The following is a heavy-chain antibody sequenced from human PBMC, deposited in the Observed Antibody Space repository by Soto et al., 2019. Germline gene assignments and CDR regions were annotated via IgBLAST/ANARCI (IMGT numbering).Heavy chain of an antibody. CDR3: ARSVAVPGAHIDY. CDR1: GGSMSGSY. CDR2: VYYTAST. V-gene: IGHV4-59*01. D-gene: IGHD6-19*01. Sequence: PSETLSLTCSVSGGSMSGSYWSWIRQSPGKGLEWLGYVYYTASTNYSPSLRSRVSISVDTSKNELSLRLSSVTATDTAVYFCARSVAVPGAHIDYWGQGTQVTVSS. J-gene: IGHJ4*02.